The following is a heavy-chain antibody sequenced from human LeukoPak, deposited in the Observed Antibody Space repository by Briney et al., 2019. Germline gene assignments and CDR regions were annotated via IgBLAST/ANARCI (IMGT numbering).Heavy chain of an antibody. D-gene: IGHD6-13*01. CDR3: ARAAAYNLDH. J-gene: IGHJ4*02. Sequence: SETLSLTCAVSDGSITDNWWSRVRQPPGKGLEWIGEIFHSGGTNYNPSLKSRVTISIDTSKNQLSLNLNSVTAADTAVYYCARAAAYNLDHWGQGTLVIVSS. CDR2: IFHSGGT. V-gene: IGHV4-4*02. CDR1: DGSITDNW.